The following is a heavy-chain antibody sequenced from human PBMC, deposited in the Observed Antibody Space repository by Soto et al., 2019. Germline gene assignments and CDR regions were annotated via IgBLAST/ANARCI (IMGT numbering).Heavy chain of an antibody. V-gene: IGHV1-18*01. Sequence: ASVKVSCKASGYTFTSYGISWVRQAPGQGLEWMGWISAYKGNTNYAQKHQGRVTITKDTSTSTAKKELRSLRSDDTSVYYCARERYYGSGSYYTTNYYMDVWGKGTTVTVSS. D-gene: IGHD3-10*01. CDR3: ARERYYGSGSYYTTNYYMDV. CDR2: ISAYKGNT. CDR1: GYTFTSYG. J-gene: IGHJ6*03.